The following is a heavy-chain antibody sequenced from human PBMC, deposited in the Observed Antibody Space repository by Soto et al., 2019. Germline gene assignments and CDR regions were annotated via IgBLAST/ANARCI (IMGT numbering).Heavy chain of an antibody. CDR1: GSTFSSYA. D-gene: IGHD4-17*01. V-gene: IGHV3-23*01. CDR2: ISGTGGST. Sequence: EVQLLESGGGLVQPGGALRLSCVVSGSTFSSYAMSWVRQAPGKGLEWVSAISGTGGSTYYADSVKGRFTISRDNSKDKLYQQMNSLRAEDTAVYYCAAEGRDYADPRGMGHWGQGTLVTVS. J-gene: IGHJ1*01. CDR3: AAEGRDYADPRGMGH.